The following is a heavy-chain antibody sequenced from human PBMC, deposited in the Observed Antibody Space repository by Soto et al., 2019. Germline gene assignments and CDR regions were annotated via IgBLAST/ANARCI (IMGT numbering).Heavy chain of an antibody. D-gene: IGHD6-19*01. Sequence: SETLSLTRTVSGGSISRSSYYWGWIRQPPGKGLEWIGSIYYGGSTYHNPSLRSRVTISGDTSKNQISLKVSSVTAADTAVYYCARLQVYSSGWSRGSGVPIVDYWGQGTLVTVSS. V-gene: IGHV4-39*01. J-gene: IGHJ4*02. CDR3: ARLQVYSSGWSRGSGVPIVDY. CDR2: IYYGGST. CDR1: GGSISRSSYY.